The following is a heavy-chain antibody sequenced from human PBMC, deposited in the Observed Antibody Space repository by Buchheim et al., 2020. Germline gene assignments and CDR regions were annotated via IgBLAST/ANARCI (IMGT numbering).Heavy chain of an antibody. CDR2: ISYDGSNN. V-gene: IGHV3-30*18. D-gene: IGHD3-10*01. CDR3: AKDQVSGGSGSYLSFHYYYGMDV. J-gene: IGHJ6*02. Sequence: QVQLVESGGGVVQPGRSLRLSCAASGFTFSSYGMHWVRQAPGKGLEWVAVISYDGSNNYYADSVKGRFTISRDNSKNTLYLQMNSLRAEDTAVYYCAKDQVSGGSGSYLSFHYYYGMDVWGQGTT. CDR1: GFTFSSYG.